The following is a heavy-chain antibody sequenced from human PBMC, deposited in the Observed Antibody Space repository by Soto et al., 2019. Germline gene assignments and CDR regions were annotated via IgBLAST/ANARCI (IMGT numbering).Heavy chain of an antibody. D-gene: IGHD3-10*01. J-gene: IGHJ6*02. V-gene: IGHV3-23*01. CDR3: AKTKFRGVVVNV. CDR2: ISNSGST. Sequence: EVQLLESGGGLVQPGGSLRLSCAASGFTFSSYAMYWVRQAPGKGLEWVSTISNSGSTYYADSVEGRFTISRDNSKNTLYLQMNSLRAEDTAVYDCAKTKFRGVVVNVWGQGTTVTVSS. CDR1: GFTFSSYA.